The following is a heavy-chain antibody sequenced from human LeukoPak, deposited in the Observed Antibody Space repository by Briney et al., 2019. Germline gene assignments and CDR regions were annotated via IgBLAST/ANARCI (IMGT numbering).Heavy chain of an antibody. CDR3: ARGETATNVLRYFDWLHYPRLSDAFDI. D-gene: IGHD3-9*01. CDR1: GYTFTSYA. CDR2: SNAGNGNT. Sequence: ASVKVSCKASGYTFTSYAMHWVRQAPGQRLEWMGWSNAGNGNTKYSQEFQGRVTMTRNTSISTAYMELSSLRSEDTAVYYCARGETATNVLRYFDWLHYPRLSDAFDIWGQGTMVTVSS. J-gene: IGHJ3*02. V-gene: IGHV1-3*02.